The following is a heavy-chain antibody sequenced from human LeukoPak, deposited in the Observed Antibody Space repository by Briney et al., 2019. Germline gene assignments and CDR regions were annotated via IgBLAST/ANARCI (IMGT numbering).Heavy chain of an antibody. CDR1: GYTFTGYY. CDR3: ARAPYSSGWLYYFDY. Sequence: GASVKVSCKASGYTFTGYYMHWVRQAPGQGLEWMGWINPNSGGTNYAQKFQGRVTMTRDTSISTAYMELSRLRSDDTAVYYCARAPYSSGWLYYFDYWGQGTLVTVSS. D-gene: IGHD6-19*01. J-gene: IGHJ4*02. CDR2: INPNSGGT. V-gene: IGHV1-2*02.